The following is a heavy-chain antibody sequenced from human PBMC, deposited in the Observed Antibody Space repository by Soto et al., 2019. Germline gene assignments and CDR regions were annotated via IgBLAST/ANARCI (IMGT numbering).Heavy chain of an antibody. D-gene: IGHD1-26*01. Sequence: SETLSLTCTVSGDSISNSYWSWIRQPPGKGLEWIGYVYYGGSAKYNPSLKSRVTMSVDVSKNQFSLKLSSVTAADTAVYYCARDRSGSYFWYFDSWGQGTLVTVSS. CDR1: GDSISNSY. CDR3: ARDRSGSYFWYFDS. J-gene: IGHJ4*01. CDR2: VYYGGSA. V-gene: IGHV4-59*01.